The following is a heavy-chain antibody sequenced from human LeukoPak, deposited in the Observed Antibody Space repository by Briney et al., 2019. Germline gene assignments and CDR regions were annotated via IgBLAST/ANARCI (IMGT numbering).Heavy chain of an antibody. CDR2: IWYDGSNK. CDR3: AREMATGLWNFAY. D-gene: IGHD4/OR15-4a*01. CDR1: GFTFSNYG. J-gene: IGHJ4*02. Sequence: PEGSLRLSCAVSGFTFSNYGMHWVRQAPGKGLEWVAVIWYDGSNKYYVDSVKGRFTISRDNSRNTLYLQMNSLRAEDTAVYYCAREMATGLWNFAYWGQGTLVTVSS. V-gene: IGHV3-33*01.